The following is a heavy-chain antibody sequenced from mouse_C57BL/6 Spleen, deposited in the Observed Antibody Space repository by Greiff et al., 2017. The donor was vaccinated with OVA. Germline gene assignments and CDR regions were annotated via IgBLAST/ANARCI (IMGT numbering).Heavy chain of an antibody. CDR1: GYTFTSYW. V-gene: IGHV1-69*01. J-gene: IGHJ4*01. D-gene: IGHD2-4*01. CDR2: IDPSDSYT. CDR3: ASYYDSLMDY. Sequence: QVQLQQPGAELVMPGASVKLSCKASGYTFTSYWMHWVKQRPGQGLEWIGEIDPSDSYTNYNQKFKGKSTLTVDKSSSTAYMQLSSLTSEDAAVYYCASYYDSLMDYWGQGTPVPVSS.